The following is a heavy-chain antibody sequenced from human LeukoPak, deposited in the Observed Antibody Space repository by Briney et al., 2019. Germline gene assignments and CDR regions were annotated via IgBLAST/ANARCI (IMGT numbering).Heavy chain of an antibody. Sequence: SETLSLTCTVSGGSISSSSYYWGWIRQPPGKGLEWIGSIYYSGSTYYNPSLKSRVTISVDTSKNQFSLKLSSVTAADTAVYYCARDRAVAGHWYFDLWGRGTLVTVSS. V-gene: IGHV4-39*02. CDR1: GGSISSSSYY. D-gene: IGHD6-19*01. CDR2: IYYSGST. CDR3: ARDRAVAGHWYFDL. J-gene: IGHJ2*01.